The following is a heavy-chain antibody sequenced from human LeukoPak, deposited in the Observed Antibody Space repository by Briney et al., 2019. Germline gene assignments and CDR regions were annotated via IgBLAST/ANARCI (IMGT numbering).Heavy chain of an antibody. CDR1: GGTFSSYA. Sequence: ASVKVSCKASGGTFSSYAISWVRQAPGQGLEWMGGITPIFGTANYAQKFQGRVTITADESTSTAYMELSSLRSGDTAVYYCARANSPDGYTDYWGQGTLVTVSS. J-gene: IGHJ4*02. V-gene: IGHV1-69*13. D-gene: IGHD5-24*01. CDR2: ITPIFGTA. CDR3: ARANSPDGYTDY.